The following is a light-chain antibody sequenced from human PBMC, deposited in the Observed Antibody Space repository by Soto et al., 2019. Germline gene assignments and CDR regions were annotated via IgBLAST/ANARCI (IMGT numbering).Light chain of an antibody. V-gene: IGLV4-60*02. Sequence: QPVLTQSSSASASLGSSVKLTCTLSSGHSSYIIAWHQQQPGKAPRYLMKLEGSGSYNKGSGVPDRFSGSSSGADRYLTISNLQFEDEANYYCETWDSNTRVFGGGPKVSFL. CDR3: ETWDSNTRV. J-gene: IGLJ2*01. CDR1: SGHSSYI. CDR2: LEGSGSY.